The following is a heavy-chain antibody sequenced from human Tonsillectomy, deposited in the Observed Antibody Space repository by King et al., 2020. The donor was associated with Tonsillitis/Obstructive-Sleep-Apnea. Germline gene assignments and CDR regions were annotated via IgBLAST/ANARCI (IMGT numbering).Heavy chain of an antibody. Sequence: ITLKESGPSLVKPTQTLTLTCTFSGFSLSTSGVGVGWIRQPPGKALEWLALIYWDDDQRYSPSLASRLTITKDTSRNQVVLTMTNMDPVDTATYYCSHRISDDDADYYLDVWGTGATDTVSS. CDR2: IYWDDDQ. D-gene: IGHD1-1*01. CDR1: GFSLSTSGVG. J-gene: IGHJ6*03. CDR3: SHRISDDDADYYLDV. V-gene: IGHV2-5*02.